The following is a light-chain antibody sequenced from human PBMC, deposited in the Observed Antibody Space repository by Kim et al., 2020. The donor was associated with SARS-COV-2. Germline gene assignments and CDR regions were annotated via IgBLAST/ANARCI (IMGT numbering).Light chain of an antibody. Sequence: QSVLTQPPSVSAAPGQKVTISCSGTSTNIGINYVNWYQKIPGTAPKLLIYDNNQRPSGIPDRFSGSKSGTSATLDITGLQTGDEAEYYCGTWDFRPSASWVFGGGTQLTVL. V-gene: IGLV1-51*01. CDR2: DNN. J-gene: IGLJ3*02. CDR3: GTWDFRPSASWV. CDR1: STNIGINY.